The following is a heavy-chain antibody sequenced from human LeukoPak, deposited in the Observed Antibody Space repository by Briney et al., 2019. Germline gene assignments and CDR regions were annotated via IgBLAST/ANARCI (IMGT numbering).Heavy chain of an antibody. Sequence: GGSLRLSCAASGFTFRDYAMSWVRQAPGKGLEWVSAISGRGDNTDYADSVKGRFTISRDTSKNTLYLQMNRLRAEDTAVYYCARDLDSSGWYGYFDYWGQGTLVTVSS. CDR1: GFTFRDYA. CDR3: ARDLDSSGWYGYFDY. V-gene: IGHV3-23*01. CDR2: ISGRGDNT. J-gene: IGHJ4*02. D-gene: IGHD6-19*01.